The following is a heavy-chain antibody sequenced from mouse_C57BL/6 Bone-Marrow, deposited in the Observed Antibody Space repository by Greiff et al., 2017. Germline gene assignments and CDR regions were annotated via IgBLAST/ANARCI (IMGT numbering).Heavy chain of an antibody. D-gene: IGHD2-13*01. V-gene: IGHV1-81*01. Sequence: QVQLQQSGAELARPGASVKLSCKASGYTFTSYGISWVKQRTGQGLEWIGEIYPRSGNTYYNEKFKGKATLTADKSSSTAYMELRSLTSEDSAVYFCARGGMTRAYWGQGTLVTVSA. J-gene: IGHJ3*01. CDR2: IYPRSGNT. CDR1: GYTFTSYG. CDR3: ARGGMTRAY.